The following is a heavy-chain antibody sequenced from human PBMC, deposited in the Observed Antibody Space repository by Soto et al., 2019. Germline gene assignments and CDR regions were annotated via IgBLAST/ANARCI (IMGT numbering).Heavy chain of an antibody. V-gene: IGHV1-2*02. J-gene: IGHJ4*02. Sequence: ASVKVSCKASGYTFTGHYIHWVRQAPEQGPEWMGEIGPESGATRYAQRFQGRVTMTRDMSITTVYMELNNLSPDDTAVYYCGRGRSGQIVVFYWGQGTPVTISS. CDR1: GYTFTGHY. D-gene: IGHD1-26*01. CDR3: GRGRSGQIVVFY. CDR2: IGPESGAT.